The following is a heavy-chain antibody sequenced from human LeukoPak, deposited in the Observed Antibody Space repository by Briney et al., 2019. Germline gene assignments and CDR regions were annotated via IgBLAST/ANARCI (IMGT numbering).Heavy chain of an antibody. V-gene: IGHV3-23*01. CDR1: GFTFSSYA. J-gene: IGHJ4*02. Sequence: GGSLRLSCAASGFTFSSYAMSWVRQAPGKGLEWVSAISGSGGSTYYADSVKGRFTISRDNSKNTLYLQMGSLRAEDMALYYCARASLRFGDLSYFDDWGQGTVVTVSS. CDR2: ISGSGGST. CDR3: ARASLRFGDLSYFDD. D-gene: IGHD3-10*01.